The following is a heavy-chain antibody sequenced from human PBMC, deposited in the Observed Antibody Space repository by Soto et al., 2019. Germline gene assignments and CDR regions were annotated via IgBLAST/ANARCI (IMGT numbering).Heavy chain of an antibody. Sequence: SETLSLTCAVSSGSITSSSWWSWIRQPPGKGLEWIGEIYHSGVTTYTSYLKSRVTISVDTSRNQFSLKLSSVTAADTAVYYCARAVAGINYFDYWGQGTLVTVSS. CDR1: SGSITSSSW. V-gene: IGHV4-4*02. J-gene: IGHJ4*02. CDR3: ARAVAGINYFDY. CDR2: IYHSGVT. D-gene: IGHD6-19*01.